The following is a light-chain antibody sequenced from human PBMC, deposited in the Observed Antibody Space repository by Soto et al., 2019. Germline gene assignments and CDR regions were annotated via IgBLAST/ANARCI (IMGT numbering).Light chain of an antibody. Sequence: DIQMTQSPSTLSASVGDRVTITCRASQSISSWLAWYQQKPGKAPKLLIYKASTLKSGVPSRFSGSGSETEFILTISSLQSEDSATYYCQHYNAWPWTFGQGTKVDIK. J-gene: IGKJ1*01. CDR2: KAS. CDR3: QHYNAWPWT. V-gene: IGKV1-5*03. CDR1: QSISSW.